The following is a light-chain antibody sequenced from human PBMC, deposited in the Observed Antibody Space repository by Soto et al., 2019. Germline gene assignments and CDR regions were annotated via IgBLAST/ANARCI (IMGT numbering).Light chain of an antibody. CDR3: QHYSTWPPT. CDR1: QSVHSN. J-gene: IGKJ3*01. Sequence: EVVLTQSPATLSVSPGERATLSCRASQSVHSNLAWYQQKPGQAPSLLISYASTRATGIPVRFSGSGSGTEFTLPISSLQSADFGVSYCQHYSTWPPTFGPGTIVEI. CDR2: YAS. V-gene: IGKV3-15*01.